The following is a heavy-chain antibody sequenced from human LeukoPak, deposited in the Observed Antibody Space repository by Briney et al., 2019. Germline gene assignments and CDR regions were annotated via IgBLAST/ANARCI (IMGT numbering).Heavy chain of an antibody. CDR3: ARNRPRYDILTGYYKPDWYFDL. Sequence: SETLSLTCAVYRGSFSGYYGSWISQPRGKGLEWVGEINHSGSTNYNPSLKSRVTISVDTSKNQFSLKLSSVTAADTAVYYCARNRPRYDILTGYYKPDWYFDLWGRGALVTVSS. CDR1: RGSFSGYY. J-gene: IGHJ2*01. V-gene: IGHV4-34*01. D-gene: IGHD3-9*01. CDR2: INHSGST.